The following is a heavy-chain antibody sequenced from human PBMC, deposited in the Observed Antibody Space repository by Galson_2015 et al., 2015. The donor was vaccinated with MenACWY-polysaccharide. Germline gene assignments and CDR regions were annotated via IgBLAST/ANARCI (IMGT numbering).Heavy chain of an antibody. CDR1: GASINNADYY. Sequence: TMSLPCTVSGASINNADYYWVWIRPHPGKGLEWIGYIYYSGNTYYNPSLRSRATISVDASSYQFSLKLNSVAAADTAVYYCARSLTDCTTCFKGWFDSWGQGALVTVSS. J-gene: IGHJ5*01. CDR2: IYYSGNT. D-gene: IGHD2-8*01. V-gene: IGHV4-31*03. CDR3: ARSLTDCTTCFKGWFDS.